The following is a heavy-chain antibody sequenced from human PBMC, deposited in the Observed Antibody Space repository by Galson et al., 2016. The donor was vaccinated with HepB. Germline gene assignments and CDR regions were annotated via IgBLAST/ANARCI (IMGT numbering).Heavy chain of an antibody. CDR3: ARDRRFDKRGALDM. V-gene: IGHV3-21*01. CDR2: ISTDSRHI. J-gene: IGHJ3*02. Sequence: SLRLSCAASGFNFSPYCIHWVRQAPGKGLEWVSSISTDSRHIYYADSVKGRFTISRDNAKNSLYLQMNSLRGEDTAVYYCARDRRFDKRGALDMWGQGTVVTVSS. D-gene: IGHD3-9*01. CDR1: GFNFSPYC.